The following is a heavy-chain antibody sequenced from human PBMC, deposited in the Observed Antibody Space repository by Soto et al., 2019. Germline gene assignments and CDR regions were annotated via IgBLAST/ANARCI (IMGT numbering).Heavy chain of an antibody. CDR2: ISYDGSNK. CDR3: ARVLGIAAAGTEFSGGAFDI. Sequence: VQLVESGGGLVQPGGSLRLSCAASGFSFSSYSMNWVRQAPGKGLEWVAVISYDGSNKYYADSVKGRFTISRDNSKNTLYLQMNSLRAEDTAVYYCARVLGIAAAGTEFSGGAFDIWGQGTMVTVSS. V-gene: IGHV3-30*03. D-gene: IGHD6-13*01. CDR1: GFSFSSYS. J-gene: IGHJ3*02.